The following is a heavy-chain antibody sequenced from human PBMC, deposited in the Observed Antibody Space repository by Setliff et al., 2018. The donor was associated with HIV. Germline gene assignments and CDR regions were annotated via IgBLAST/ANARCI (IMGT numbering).Heavy chain of an antibody. CDR1: GDTLSIHP. D-gene: IGHD2-21*02. CDR2: IIPAFGTA. J-gene: IGHJ4*02. CDR3: ARGTVVTPRYFDY. V-gene: IGHV1-69*05. Sequence: GASVKVSCKASGDTLSIHPISWVRQAPGRGLDWMGGIIPAFGTANYAQKFQGRVTITTDESTSTAYMELSSLRSEDTAVYYCARGTVVTPRYFDYWGQGTLVTVSS.